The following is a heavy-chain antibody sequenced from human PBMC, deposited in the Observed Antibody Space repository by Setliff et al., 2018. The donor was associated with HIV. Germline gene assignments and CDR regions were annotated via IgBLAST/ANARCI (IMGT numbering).Heavy chain of an antibody. D-gene: IGHD4-17*01. CDR1: GYTFTSYG. V-gene: IGHV1-18*01. J-gene: IGHJ6*03. Sequence: ASVKVSCKASGYTFTSYGISWVRQAPGQGLEWMGWISAYKGKTNYAQKFQGRISMTTDTSTSIAYMELRSLRSDDTAVYYCARDNYDDYSRVQMDVWGKGTTVTV. CDR2: ISAYKGKT. CDR3: ARDNYDDYSRVQMDV.